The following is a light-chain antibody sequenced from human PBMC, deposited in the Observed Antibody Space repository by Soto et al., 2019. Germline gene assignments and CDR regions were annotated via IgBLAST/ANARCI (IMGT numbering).Light chain of an antibody. Sequence: ELVLTQSPATLSVSPGESATLSCRDSQSVSSYLAWYQQKPGQAPRLLIYDAYNRATGIPARFSGSGSGTDFTLTISSLEPEDFAVYYCQQSSNWPAITFGQGTRLEIK. J-gene: IGKJ5*01. CDR2: DAY. CDR3: QQSSNWPAIT. V-gene: IGKV3-11*01. CDR1: QSVSSY.